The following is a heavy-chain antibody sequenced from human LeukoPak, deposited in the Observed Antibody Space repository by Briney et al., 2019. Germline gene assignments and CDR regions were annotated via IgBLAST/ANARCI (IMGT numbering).Heavy chain of an antibody. Sequence: ASVKVSCKASGYTFSRYGISWVRQAPGQGLEWMGWISPYNGNVNYAHKLQDRVTMTTDTSTGTAYMEVRSLRSDDTAVYYCARGWFDTTAYHHPFDYWGQGTLVTVSS. V-gene: IGHV1-18*01. CDR1: GYTFSRYG. D-gene: IGHD3-9*01. CDR3: ARGWFDTTAYHHPFDY. CDR2: ISPYNGNV. J-gene: IGHJ4*02.